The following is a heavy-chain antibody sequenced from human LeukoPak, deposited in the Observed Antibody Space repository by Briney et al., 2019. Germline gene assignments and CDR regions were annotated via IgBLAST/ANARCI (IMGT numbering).Heavy chain of an antibody. Sequence: GGTLRLSCAASGFTFSSYGMSWVRQAPGKGLEWVSAISGSGGSTYYADSVKGRFTISRDNSKNTLYLQMNSLRAEDTAVYYCARAPRFYDNSGYYSAYFAFWGQGTLVTVSS. CDR1: GFTFSSYG. CDR2: ISGSGGST. V-gene: IGHV3-23*01. D-gene: IGHD3-22*01. J-gene: IGHJ4*02. CDR3: ARAPRFYDNSGYYSAYFAF.